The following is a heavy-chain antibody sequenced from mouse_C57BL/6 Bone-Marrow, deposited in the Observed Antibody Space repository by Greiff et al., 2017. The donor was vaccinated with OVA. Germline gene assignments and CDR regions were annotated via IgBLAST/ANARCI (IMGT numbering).Heavy chain of an antibody. CDR3: ARPLYDYDEDYYAMDY. CDR1: GIDFSRYW. V-gene: IGHV4-1*01. Sequence: EVQLQESGGGLVQPGGSLKLSCAASGIDFSRYWMSWVRRAPGKGLEWIGEINPDSSTINYAPSLKDKFIISRDNAKNTLYLQMSKVRSEDTALYYCARPLYDYDEDYYAMDYWGQGTSVTVSS. D-gene: IGHD2-4*01. J-gene: IGHJ4*01. CDR2: INPDSSTI.